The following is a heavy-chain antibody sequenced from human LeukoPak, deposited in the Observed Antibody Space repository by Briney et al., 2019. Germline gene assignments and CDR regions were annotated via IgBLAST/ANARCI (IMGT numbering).Heavy chain of an antibody. V-gene: IGHV3-7*01. J-gene: IGHJ6*04. CDR3: AELGITMIGGV. D-gene: IGHD3-10*02. Sequence: GGSLRLSCVGSGFTFSTYWMSWVRQAPGKGLEWVANIKEDGSEKDYVDSVKGRFTISRDNAKNSLYLQMNSLRAEDTAVYYCAELGITMIGGVWGKGTTVTISS. CDR2: IKEDGSEK. CDR1: GFTFSTYW.